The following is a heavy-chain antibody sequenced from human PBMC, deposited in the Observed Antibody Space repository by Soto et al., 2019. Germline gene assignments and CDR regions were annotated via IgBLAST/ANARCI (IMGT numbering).Heavy chain of an antibody. V-gene: IGHV3-23*01. J-gene: IGHJ4*02. CDR2: ISGSGDST. CDR1: GFTFSVYA. D-gene: IGHD3-10*01. Sequence: EVRLLESGGGLVQPGGSLRLSCAASGFTFSVYAMSWVRQAPGKGLEWVSGISGSGDSTHYADSVKGRFTVSRDNSKSMLYLQTNSLRAEDTAIYYCAKPLYGGFIYWGQGTLVTVSS. CDR3: AKPLYGGFIY.